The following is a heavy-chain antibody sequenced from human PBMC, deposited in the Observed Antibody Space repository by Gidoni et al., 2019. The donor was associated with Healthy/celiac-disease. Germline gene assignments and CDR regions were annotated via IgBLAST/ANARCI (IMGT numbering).Heavy chain of an antibody. Sequence: EVQLVESGGGLVQPGGSMRLSCAASGFTFSSYSMNWVRQAPGKGLEWVSYISSSSSTIYYADSVKGPFTISRDNAKNPLYLQMNSLRDEDTAVYYCAREEEGSVDYWGQGTLVTVSS. CDR1: GFTFSSYS. CDR3: AREEEGSVDY. J-gene: IGHJ4*02. V-gene: IGHV3-48*02. CDR2: ISSSSSTI.